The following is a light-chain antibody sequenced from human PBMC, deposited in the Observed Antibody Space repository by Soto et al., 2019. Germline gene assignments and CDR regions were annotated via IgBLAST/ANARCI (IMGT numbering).Light chain of an antibody. Sequence: EIVMTQSPASLSVSPGERATLSCRASRSISKNLAWYQQKPGQSPRFLIYDASTRATGIPARFSGSGSGTDFPLTISSLQSEDSATYYCQQYDDWPGVTFGPGTKVEIK. V-gene: IGKV3-15*01. J-gene: IGKJ3*01. CDR1: RSISKN. CDR2: DAS. CDR3: QQYDDWPGVT.